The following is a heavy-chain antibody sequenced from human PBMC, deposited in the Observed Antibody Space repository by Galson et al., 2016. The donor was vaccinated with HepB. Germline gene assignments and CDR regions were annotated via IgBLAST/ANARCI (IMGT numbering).Heavy chain of an antibody. V-gene: IGHV3-23*01. J-gene: IGHJ4*02. D-gene: IGHD1-26*01. Sequence: SLRLSCAASGFTFSSHNMAWVRQAPGKGLEWVSSTDDAIATLWYADSVRGRFTIPRDIPKNTVYLRMGILRTEDTAVYFCARHSAFGARFYFDLWGPGTRVTVSS. CDR1: GFTFSSHN. CDR3: ARHSAFGARFYFDL. CDR2: TDDAIATL.